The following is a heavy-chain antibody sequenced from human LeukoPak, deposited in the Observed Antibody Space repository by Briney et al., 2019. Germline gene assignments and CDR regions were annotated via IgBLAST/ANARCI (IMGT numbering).Heavy chain of an antibody. Sequence: GGSLRLSCAASGFTFSSYWMSWVRHAPGKGLEWVANIKQDGSEKYYVDSVKGRFTISRDNAKNSLYLQMNSLRAEDTAVYYCARDHTLLRSSSWLEYYFDYWGQGTLVTVSS. CDR1: GFTFSSYW. CDR3: ARDHTLLRSSSWLEYYFDY. J-gene: IGHJ4*02. V-gene: IGHV3-7*01. CDR2: IKQDGSEK. D-gene: IGHD6-13*01.